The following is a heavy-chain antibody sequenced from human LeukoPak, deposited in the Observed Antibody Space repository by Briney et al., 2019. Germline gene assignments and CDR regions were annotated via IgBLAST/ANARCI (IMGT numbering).Heavy chain of an antibody. CDR2: ISGSGGST. Sequence: GGSLRLSCAASGFTFSSYGMSWVRQAPGKGLEWVSAISGSGGSTYYADSVKGRFTISRDNSKNTLYLQMNSLRAEDTAVYYCAKAQVGATPLTNWFDPWGQGTLVTVSS. CDR1: GFTFSSYG. D-gene: IGHD1-26*01. J-gene: IGHJ5*02. CDR3: AKAQVGATPLTNWFDP. V-gene: IGHV3-23*01.